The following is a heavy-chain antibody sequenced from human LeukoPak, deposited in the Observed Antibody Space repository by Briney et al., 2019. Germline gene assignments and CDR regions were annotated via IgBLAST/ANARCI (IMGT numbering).Heavy chain of an antibody. CDR2: IYYSGST. Sequence: PSETLSLTCTVSGGSISSYYWSWIRQPPGKGLEWIGYIYYSGSTNYNPSLKSRVTISVDTSKNQFSLKLSSVTAADTAVYYCARGRPLLRFLEWLSKPNWFDPWGQGTLVTVSS. J-gene: IGHJ5*02. V-gene: IGHV4-59*12. D-gene: IGHD3-3*01. CDR1: GGSISSYY. CDR3: ARGRPLLRFLEWLSKPNWFDP.